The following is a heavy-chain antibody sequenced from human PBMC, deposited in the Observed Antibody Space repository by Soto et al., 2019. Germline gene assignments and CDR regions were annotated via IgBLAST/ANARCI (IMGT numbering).Heavy chain of an antibody. CDR2: IYYSGST. D-gene: IGHD2-15*01. V-gene: IGHV4-31*03. J-gene: IGHJ4*02. Sequence: SETLSLTCTVSGGSIDSGGYYWSWIRHHPGKGLEGIGYIYYSGSTYSNPSLKSRVSISVDTSKNQFSLKLSSVTAADTAVYYCAREITVAATYFDYWGQGTLVTVSS. CDR1: GGSIDSGGYY. CDR3: AREITVAATYFDY.